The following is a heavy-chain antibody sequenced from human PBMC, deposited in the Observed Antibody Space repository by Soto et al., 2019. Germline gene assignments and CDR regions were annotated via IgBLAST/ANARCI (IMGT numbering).Heavy chain of an antibody. Sequence: PSETLSLTCAVSGGSISSGGYYWSWIRQHPGKGLEWIGYIYYSGSTYYNPSLKSRVTISVDTSKNQFSLKLSSVTAADTAVYYCARTPMVLFWSGSGPSTPDYWGQGTLVTVSS. CDR3: ARTPMVLFWSGSGPSTPDY. D-gene: IGHD3-3*01. CDR1: GGSISSGGYY. CDR2: IYYSGST. V-gene: IGHV4-31*11. J-gene: IGHJ4*02.